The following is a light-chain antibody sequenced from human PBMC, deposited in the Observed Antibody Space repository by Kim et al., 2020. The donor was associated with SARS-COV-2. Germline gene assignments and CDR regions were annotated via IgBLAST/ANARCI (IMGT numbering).Light chain of an antibody. CDR2: DNN. Sequence: GQKVTISCSGSSSNIGNNYVSWYQQLPGTAPKLLIYDNNKRPSGIPDRFSGSKSGTSATLGITGIQTGDEADYYCGTWDSSLSAYVFGTGTKVTVL. J-gene: IGLJ1*01. CDR1: SSNIGNNY. V-gene: IGLV1-51*01. CDR3: GTWDSSLSAYV.